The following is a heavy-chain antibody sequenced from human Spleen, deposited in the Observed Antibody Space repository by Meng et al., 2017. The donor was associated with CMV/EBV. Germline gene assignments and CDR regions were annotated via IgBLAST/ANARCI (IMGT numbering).Heavy chain of an antibody. CDR2: IYYSGST. D-gene: IGHD3-16*01. J-gene: IGHJ2*01. CDR1: GASISTSY. Sequence: SETLSLTCTVSGASISTSYWSWIRQPPGKGLEWIGYIYYSGSTNYNPSLKSRVTISVDTSQKQFSLKLSSVTAADTAVYYCARGINWYFDLWGRGTLVTVSS. CDR3: ARGINWYFDL. V-gene: IGHV4-59*01.